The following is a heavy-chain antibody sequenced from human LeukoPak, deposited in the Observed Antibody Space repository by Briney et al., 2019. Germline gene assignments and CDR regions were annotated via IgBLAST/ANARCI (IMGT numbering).Heavy chain of an antibody. CDR1: GFTVSSNY. CDR3: AGSGSYYGNRDY. Sequence: GGSLSLSCAASGFTVSSNYMSWVRQAPGKGLEWVSVIYSGGSTYYADSVKGRFTISRDNSKNTLYLQMNSLRAEDTAVYYCAGSGSYYGNRDYWGQGTLVTVSS. J-gene: IGHJ4*02. V-gene: IGHV3-66*01. CDR2: IYSGGST. D-gene: IGHD1-26*01.